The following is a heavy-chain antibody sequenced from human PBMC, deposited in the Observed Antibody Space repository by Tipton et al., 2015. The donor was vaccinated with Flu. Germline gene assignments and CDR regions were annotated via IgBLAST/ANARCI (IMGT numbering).Heavy chain of an antibody. Sequence: PGLVKPSETLSLTCTVSGGYISNYFWSWIRQPPGKGLEWIGYIHYSGDTSYNPSLKSRVTMSVDTSKNQFSLRLSSVTAADTAVYYCARGEAAYCYGGRCQYGHYMDVWGTGTTVTVSS. CDR3: ARGEAAYCYGGRCQYGHYMDV. V-gene: IGHV4-59*12. CDR1: GGYISNYF. CDR2: IHYSGDT. J-gene: IGHJ6*03. D-gene: IGHD2-15*01.